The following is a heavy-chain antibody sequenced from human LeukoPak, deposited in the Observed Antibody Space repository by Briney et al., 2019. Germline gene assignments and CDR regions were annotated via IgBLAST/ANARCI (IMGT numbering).Heavy chain of an antibody. D-gene: IGHD3-10*01. V-gene: IGHV4-39*07. CDR1: GGSISSSSYY. J-gene: IGHJ5*02. CDR2: IYYSGST. Sequence: SETLSLTCTVSGGSISSSSYYWGWIRQPPGKGLEWIGSIYYSGSTYYNPSLKSRVTISVDTSKNQFSLKLSSVTAADTAVYYCARDGNYYGSGSSNWFDPWGQGTLVTVSS. CDR3: ARDGNYYGSGSSNWFDP.